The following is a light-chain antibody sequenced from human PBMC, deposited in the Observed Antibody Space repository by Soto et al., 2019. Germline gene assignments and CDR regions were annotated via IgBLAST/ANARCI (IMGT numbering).Light chain of an antibody. CDR1: QSVTNS. J-gene: IGKJ1*01. CDR3: QQYGSPGT. Sequence: EIVLTQSPATLSLSPGERATLSCRASQSVTNSLAWYRQKPGQAPRLLVYDASNTATGIPTRFSGSGSGTDFTLTISRLEPEDFAVYYCQQYGSPGTFGQGTKVDIK. V-gene: IGKV3-11*01. CDR2: DAS.